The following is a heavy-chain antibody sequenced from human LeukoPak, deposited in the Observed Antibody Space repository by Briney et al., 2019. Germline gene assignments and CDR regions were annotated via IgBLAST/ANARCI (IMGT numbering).Heavy chain of an antibody. CDR3: AAGGGWDPSFGVVTHIDA. V-gene: IGHV3-74*01. Sequence: GGSLRLSCVTSGFTFSGYWMHWVRQGPEKGLELVSRIDNDGHGIIYADPVKGRFTTSRDNVKNTLYLQMNSLRVEDTAVYYCAAGGGWDPSFGVVTHIDAWGKGTTVVVS. CDR2: IDNDGHGI. D-gene: IGHD3-3*01. CDR1: GFTFSGYW. J-gene: IGHJ6*03.